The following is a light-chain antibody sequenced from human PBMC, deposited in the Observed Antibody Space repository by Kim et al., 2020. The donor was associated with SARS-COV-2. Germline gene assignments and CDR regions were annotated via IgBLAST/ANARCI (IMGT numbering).Light chain of an antibody. Sequence: PGQTARLTCSGYKLGDKYVSWYQQKPGRSPVVVIYQDNQRPSGIPERFSGSNSGNTATLTISGTQAMDEADYYCQAWDSSTHNYVFGAGTKVTVL. J-gene: IGLJ1*01. V-gene: IGLV3-1*01. CDR2: QDN. CDR3: QAWDSSTHNYV. CDR1: KLGDKY.